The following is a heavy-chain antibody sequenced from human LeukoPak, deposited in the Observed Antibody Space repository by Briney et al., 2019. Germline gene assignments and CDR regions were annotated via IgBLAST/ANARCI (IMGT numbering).Heavy chain of an antibody. CDR1: GFTFTSSA. CDR3: AAEGRPTVVTFRKVAVDL. CDR2: IVVGSGNT. J-gene: IGHJ3*01. D-gene: IGHD4-23*01. V-gene: IGHV1-58*01. Sequence: SVKPSCKASGFTFTSSAVQWVRQARGQRLEWIGWIVVGSGNTNYAQKFQERVTTNRYMSTSTVYMELSSLKSEDTAVYYCAAEGRPTVVTFRKVAVDLWGQGTM.